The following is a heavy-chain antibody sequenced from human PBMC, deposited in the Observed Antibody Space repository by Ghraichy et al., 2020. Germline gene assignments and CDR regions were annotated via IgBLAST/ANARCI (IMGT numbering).Heavy chain of an antibody. CDR2: IRYDGSNK. V-gene: IGHV3-30*02. D-gene: IGHD1-26*01. Sequence: GGSLRLSCAASGFTFSSYGMHWVRQAPGKGLEWVAFIRYDGSNKYYADSVKGRFTISRDNSKNTLYLQMNSLRAEDTAVYYCAKGGGGYYSPDVYNWFDPWGQGTLVIVSP. J-gene: IGHJ5*02. CDR1: GFTFSSYG. CDR3: AKGGGGYYSPDVYNWFDP.